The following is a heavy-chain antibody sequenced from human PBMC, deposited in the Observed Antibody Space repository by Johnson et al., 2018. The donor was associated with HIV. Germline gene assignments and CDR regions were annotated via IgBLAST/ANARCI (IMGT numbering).Heavy chain of an antibody. CDR1: GFTFRSYD. V-gene: IGHV3-13*01. D-gene: IGHD1-26*01. CDR2: IGTAGET. CDR3: ARGWGIVGAKSAFDI. J-gene: IGHJ3*02. Sequence: VQLVESGGGVVQPGRSLRLSCAASGFTFRSYDMHWVRQVTGKGLEWVSAIGTAGETNYPGSVKGRFTISRENAKNSLYLQMNSLRAGDTAVYYCARGWGIVGAKSAFDIWGQGTMVTVSS.